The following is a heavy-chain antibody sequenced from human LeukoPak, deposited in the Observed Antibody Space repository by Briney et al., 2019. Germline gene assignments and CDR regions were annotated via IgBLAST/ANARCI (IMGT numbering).Heavy chain of an antibody. V-gene: IGHV4-39*01. CDR2: IYYSGST. CDR3: ARVVVVVAATHLFDY. CDR1: GGTISSSSYY. D-gene: IGHD2-15*01. J-gene: IGHJ4*02. Sequence: PSETLSLTCTVSGGTISSSSYYWGWIRQPPGKGLEWIGSIYYSGSTYYNPSLKSRVTISVDTSKNQVSLKLSSVTAADTAVYYCARVVVVVAATHLFDYWGQGTLVTVSS.